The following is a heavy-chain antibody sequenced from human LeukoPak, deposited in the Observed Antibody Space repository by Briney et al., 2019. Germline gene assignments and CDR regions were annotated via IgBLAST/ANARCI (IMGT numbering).Heavy chain of an antibody. J-gene: IGHJ4*02. V-gene: IGHV3-53*01. CDR1: GFTVITND. Sequence: PGGSLRLSRAASGFTVITNDMTWVRQAPGKGLEWVSVPYSDGNTKYADSVQGRFTISRDNSKNTLYLEMNSLSPDDTAVYYCARGVEPLAANTLAYWGQGTLVTVSS. D-gene: IGHD1-14*01. CDR2: PYSDGNT. CDR3: ARGVEPLAANTLAY.